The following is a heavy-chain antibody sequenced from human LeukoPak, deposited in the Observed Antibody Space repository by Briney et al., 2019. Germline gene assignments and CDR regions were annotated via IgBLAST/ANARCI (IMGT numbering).Heavy chain of an antibody. CDR1: GYTFTGYY. Sequence: ASVTVSCKASGYTFTGYYMHWVRQAPGQGLEWMGWINPNSGGTNYAQKFQGRVTMTRDTSISTAYMELSRLRSDDTAVYYCARDRGGIQLWLNYWGQGTLVTVSS. V-gene: IGHV1-2*02. CDR2: INPNSGGT. CDR3: ARDRGGIQLWLNY. J-gene: IGHJ4*02. D-gene: IGHD5-18*01.